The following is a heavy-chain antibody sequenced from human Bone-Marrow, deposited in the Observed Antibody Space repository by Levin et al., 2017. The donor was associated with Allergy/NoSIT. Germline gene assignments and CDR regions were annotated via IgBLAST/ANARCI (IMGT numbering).Heavy chain of an antibody. CDR1: GFTFSSYA. J-gene: IGHJ6*02. V-gene: IGHV3-30-3*01. CDR2: ISYDGSNK. D-gene: IGHD3-3*01. CDR3: ARNDLWSGYYWTYYYYGMDV. Sequence: GESLKISCAASGFTFSSYAMHWVRQAPGKGLEWVAVISYDGSNKYYADSVKGRFTISRDNSKNTLYLQMNSLRAEDTAVYYCARNDLWSGYYWTYYYYGMDVWGQGTTVTVSS.